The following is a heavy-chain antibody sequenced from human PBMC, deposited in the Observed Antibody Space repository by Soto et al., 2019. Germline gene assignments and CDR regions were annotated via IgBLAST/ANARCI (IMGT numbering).Heavy chain of an antibody. J-gene: IGHJ4*01. Sequence: EVQLLETGGGSVHVGGSLRLSCAVSGFNLRNYEMNWVRQVPGKGLEWISKISGSNNNIYYADSVQGRFTISRDNANNVLFLQMNSLRAEDTATYHCATEELCGADCYFFKHWGHGTLVTVSS. D-gene: IGHD2-21*02. CDR1: GFNLRNYE. CDR3: ATEELCGADCYFFKH. V-gene: IGHV3-48*03. CDR2: ISGSNNNI.